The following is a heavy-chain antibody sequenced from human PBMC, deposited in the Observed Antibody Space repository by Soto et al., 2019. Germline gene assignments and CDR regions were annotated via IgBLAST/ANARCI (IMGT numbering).Heavy chain of an antibody. CDR2: ISGSGGST. Sequence: PGGSLRLSCAASGFTFSSYAMSWVRQAPGKGLEWVSAISGSGGSTYYADSVKGRFTISRGNSKNTLYLQMNSLRAEDTAVYYCAKSIVVVPAAILIEAGMDVWGQGTTVTVSS. CDR3: AKSIVVVPAAILIEAGMDV. D-gene: IGHD2-2*01. V-gene: IGHV3-23*01. J-gene: IGHJ6*02. CDR1: GFTFSSYA.